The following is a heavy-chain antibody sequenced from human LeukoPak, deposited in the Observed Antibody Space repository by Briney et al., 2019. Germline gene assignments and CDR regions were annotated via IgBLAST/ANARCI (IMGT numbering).Heavy chain of an antibody. J-gene: IGHJ4*02. Sequence: PGGSLGLSCAVSGFTFSDHYMDWVRQAPGKGLEWVGRTRNKANSYTTEYAASVKGRFTISRDDSKNSLYLQMNSLKTEDTAVYYCARYRSGWSLDYWGQGTLVTVSS. CDR2: TRNKANSYTT. D-gene: IGHD6-19*01. CDR1: GFTFSDHY. CDR3: ARYRSGWSLDY. V-gene: IGHV3-72*01.